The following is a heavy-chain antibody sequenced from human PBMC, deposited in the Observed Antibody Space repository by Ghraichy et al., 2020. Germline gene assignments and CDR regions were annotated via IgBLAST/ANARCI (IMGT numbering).Heavy chain of an antibody. V-gene: IGHV3-23*01. Sequence: GGSLRLSCEASGITFSSHAMTWVRQAPGKGLEWVSGISGSGGGTYYADSVKGRFTISRDNSKDTLYLQMYSLRADDTAVYYCAAGNSWYKIDYWGQGTLV. D-gene: IGHD6-13*01. CDR1: GITFSSHA. J-gene: IGHJ4*02. CDR3: AAGNSWYKIDY. CDR2: ISGSGGGT.